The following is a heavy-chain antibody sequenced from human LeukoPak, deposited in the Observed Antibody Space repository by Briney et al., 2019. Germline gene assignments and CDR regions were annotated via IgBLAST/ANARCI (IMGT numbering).Heavy chain of an antibody. J-gene: IGHJ4*02. CDR2: IFYNGNT. D-gene: IGHD6-19*01. Sequence: SETLSLTCTVSGGSISPYYWSWIRQPPGKGLEWIAYIFYNGNTNYNPSLKSRVTISLDTSKKEFYLKVSSVTAADTAVYYCARVPVGDSSGGSEFDYWGQGTLVTVSS. CDR1: GGSISPYY. V-gene: IGHV4-59*01. CDR3: ARVPVGDSSGGSEFDY.